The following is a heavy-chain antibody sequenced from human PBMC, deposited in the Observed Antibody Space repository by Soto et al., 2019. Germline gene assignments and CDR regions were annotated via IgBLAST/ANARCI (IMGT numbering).Heavy chain of an antibody. D-gene: IGHD2-21*01. CDR2: IHYGGRT. J-gene: IGHJ4*02. CDR3: TRGGDPYKTGH. V-gene: IGHV4-61*01. CDR1: GGSVNIGTYY. Sequence: QVQLQESGPGLVKPSGTLSLPCTVPGGSVNIGTYYWNWMGQPPGKGREWIGFIHYGGRTNHNPSLKGRVTMSVDTSKNQFSLKLTSVNTADTAIFYCTRGGDPYKTGHWGQGTLVTVSS.